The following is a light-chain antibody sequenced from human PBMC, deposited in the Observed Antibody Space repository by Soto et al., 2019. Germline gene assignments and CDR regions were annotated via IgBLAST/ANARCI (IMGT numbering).Light chain of an antibody. CDR3: LKYDNWPLT. CDR1: QTINNN. CDR2: GPS. V-gene: IGKV3-15*01. J-gene: IGKJ4*01. Sequence: EVVMPQSPATPSVSPGARTTVSFRASQTINNNLAWSQRNPGQAPRLLIYGPSAGATGIPSRFSGSVSRTEFTLTISSLHCEDFWVYLFLKYDNWPLTFGGGTKVDIK.